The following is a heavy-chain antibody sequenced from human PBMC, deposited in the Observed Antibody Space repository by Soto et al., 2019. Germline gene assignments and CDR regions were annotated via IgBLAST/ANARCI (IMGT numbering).Heavy chain of an antibody. CDR2: VYFSGGA. J-gene: IGHJ4*02. CDR1: GDSVSSGSYY. Sequence: QVQLQESGPGLVKPSETLSLTCTVSGDSVSSGSYYWPWIRQPPGKGLEWIGYVYFSGGASSNPSLRSRVTISVHTSKNQFSLTLTSMTAADTAVYYCARNRRSSSWLDYWGQGTLVTVSS. CDR3: ARNRRSSSWLDY. V-gene: IGHV4-61*01. D-gene: IGHD6-13*01.